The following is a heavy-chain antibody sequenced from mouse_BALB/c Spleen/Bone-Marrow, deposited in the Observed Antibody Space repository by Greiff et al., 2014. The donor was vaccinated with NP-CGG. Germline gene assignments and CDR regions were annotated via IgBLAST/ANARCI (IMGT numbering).Heavy chain of an antibody. J-gene: IGHJ1*01. D-gene: IGHD2-2*01. V-gene: IGHV1-18*01. CDR3: ARDGYGRYFDV. Sequence: VQLQQSGPELVKPGASMKISCKASGYSFTDYTMNWVRQSHGKNLKWIGLINPYNGGSTYNQKFKGTATLTVDRSSSTAYMELLSLTSDDSAVYYCARDGYGRYFDVWGAGTTVTVSS. CDR1: GYSFTDYT. CDR2: INPYNGGS.